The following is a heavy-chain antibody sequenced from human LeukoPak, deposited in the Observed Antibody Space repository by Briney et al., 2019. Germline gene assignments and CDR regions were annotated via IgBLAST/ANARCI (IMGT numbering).Heavy chain of an antibody. V-gene: IGHV3-23*01. CDR1: GFTFSTYG. Sequence: PGGSLRLSCVASGFTFSTYGMSWVRQAPGKGLEWVSAITGSGGSTYYADSVKGRFTISRDNSKNTLYLQINSLRVEDTAVYYCARGRTDQYYYHYYYMDVWGKGTTVTVSS. CDR3: ARGRTDQYYYHYYYMDV. J-gene: IGHJ6*03. CDR2: ITGSGGST.